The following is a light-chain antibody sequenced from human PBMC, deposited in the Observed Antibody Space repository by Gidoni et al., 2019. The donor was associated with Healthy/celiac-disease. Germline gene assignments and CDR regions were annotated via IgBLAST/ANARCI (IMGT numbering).Light chain of an antibody. CDR1: QGISSY. J-gene: IGKJ3*01. CDR3: QQLNSYPLT. Sequence: SQLTQAPSSLSASGGDRVTITCRASQGISSYLAWYQQQPGIAPKLLIYAESTLQSGVPSRFSGSGSGTDFTLTISSLQPEELATYHCQQLNSYPLTFGPGTKVDIK. V-gene: IGKV1-9*01. CDR2: AES.